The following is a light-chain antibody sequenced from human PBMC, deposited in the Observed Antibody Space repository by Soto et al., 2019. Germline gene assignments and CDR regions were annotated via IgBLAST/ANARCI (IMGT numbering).Light chain of an antibody. CDR1: SSDVGAFNY. Sequence: QSALTQPASVSGSPGQSITISCTGTSSDVGAFNYVSGFQQHPGKAPKVIIYEDSDRPSGVSSRFYGSKSAYTASLTISGLQAEDEAYYYCRSYTSGGWGWVFGGGTKLTVL. V-gene: IGLV2-14*01. J-gene: IGLJ2*01. CDR3: RSYTSGGWGWV. CDR2: EDS.